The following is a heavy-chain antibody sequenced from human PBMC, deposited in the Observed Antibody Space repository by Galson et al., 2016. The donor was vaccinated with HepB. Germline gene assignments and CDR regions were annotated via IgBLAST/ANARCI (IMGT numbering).Heavy chain of an antibody. J-gene: IGHJ3*01. V-gene: IGHV3-30-3*01. CDR3: ARDVPSSSWFDAFDV. Sequence: SLRLSCAASGSTFRNYAMHWVRQAPGKGLKWVAIISNDGSDEYHADSEKGRFTISRDNSKNTLYLQMKNLRAEDTAVYYCARDVPSSSWFDAFDVSGQGTMVIVSS. CDR2: ISNDGSDE. CDR1: GSTFRNYA. D-gene: IGHD6-13*01.